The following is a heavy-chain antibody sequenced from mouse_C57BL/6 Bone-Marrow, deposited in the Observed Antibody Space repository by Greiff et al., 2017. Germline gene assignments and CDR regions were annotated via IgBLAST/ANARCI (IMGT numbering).Heavy chain of an antibody. D-gene: IGHD2-1*01. CDR3: TAGNYGGFAD. Sequence: VQLQQSGAELVRPGASVTLSCKASGYTFTDYEMHWVKQTPVHGLEWIGAIDPETGGTAYNQKFKGKAILTADKSSSTAYMELRSLTSEDSAVYYCTAGNYGGFADWGQGTLVTVSA. CDR1: GYTFTDYE. CDR2: IDPETGGT. J-gene: IGHJ3*01. V-gene: IGHV1-15*01.